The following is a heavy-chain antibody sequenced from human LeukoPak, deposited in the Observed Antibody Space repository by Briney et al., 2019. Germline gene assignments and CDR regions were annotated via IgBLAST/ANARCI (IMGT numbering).Heavy chain of an antibody. Sequence: GESLKISCKGSGYSFTSYWIGWVRQMPGKGLEWMGIIYPGDSNNSYSPSFQGQVTISADNSISTAYLQWSSLKASDTAMYYCARHGWYYYDSSGYYYSHFDYWGQGTLVTVSS. D-gene: IGHD3-22*01. CDR1: GYSFTSYW. J-gene: IGHJ4*02. V-gene: IGHV5-51*01. CDR3: ARHGWYYYDSSGYYYSHFDY. CDR2: IYPGDSNN.